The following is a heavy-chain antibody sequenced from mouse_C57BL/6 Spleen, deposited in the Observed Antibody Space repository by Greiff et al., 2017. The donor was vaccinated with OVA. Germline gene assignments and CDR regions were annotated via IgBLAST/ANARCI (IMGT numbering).Heavy chain of an antibody. J-gene: IGHJ1*03. D-gene: IGHD2-1*01. V-gene: IGHV3-6*01. Sequence: EVQLQESGPGLVKPSQSLSLTCSVTGYSITSGYYWNWIRQFPGNKLEWMGYISYDGSNNYNPSLKNRISITRDTSKNQFFLKLNSVTTEDTATYYCARAPYGNEGYFDVWGTWTTVTVSS. CDR2: ISYDGSN. CDR1: GYSITSGYY. CDR3: ARAPYGNEGYFDV.